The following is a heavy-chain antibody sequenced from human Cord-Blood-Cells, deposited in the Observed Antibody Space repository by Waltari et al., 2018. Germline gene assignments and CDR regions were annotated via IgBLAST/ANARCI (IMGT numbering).Heavy chain of an antibody. CDR1: GYSISSGYY. J-gene: IGHJ5*02. CDR3: ARVRWDSSSWYWFDP. CDR2: IYHSGST. D-gene: IGHD6-13*01. Sequence: QVQLQESGPGLVKPSETLSLTCTVSGYSISSGYYWGWIRQPPGKGLEWIGSIYHSGSTYYNPSLKSRVTISVDTSKNQFSLKLSSVTAADTAVYYCARVRWDSSSWYWFDPWGQGTL. V-gene: IGHV4-38-2*02.